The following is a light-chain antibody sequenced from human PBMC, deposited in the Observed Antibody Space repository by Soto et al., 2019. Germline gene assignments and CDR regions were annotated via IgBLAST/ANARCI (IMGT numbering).Light chain of an antibody. CDR2: DAS. CDR3: QQYGSSPTWT. J-gene: IGKJ1*01. CDR1: QSVSSY. Sequence: EIVLTQSPATLSLSPGERATLSCRASQSVSSYLAWYQQKPGQAPRLLIYDASSRATGVPDRFSGGGSGTDFTLTISRLEPEDSAVYYCQQYGSSPTWTFGQGTKVDI. V-gene: IGKV3-20*01.